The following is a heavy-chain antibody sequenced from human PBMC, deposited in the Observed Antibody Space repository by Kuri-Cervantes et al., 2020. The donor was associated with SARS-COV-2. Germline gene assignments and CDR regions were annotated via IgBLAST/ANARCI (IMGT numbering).Heavy chain of an antibody. J-gene: IGHJ6*03. V-gene: IGHV3-7*04. CDR2: IKQDGSEK. D-gene: IGHD2-21*01. CDR3: ARVAGEGPIYYYYMDV. CDR1: GFTFSSYA. Sequence: GESLKISCAASGFTFSSYAMSWVRQAPGKGLEWVANIKQDGSEKYYVDSVKGRFTISRDNAKNSLYLQMNSLRAEDTAVYYCARVAGEGPIYYYYMDVWGKGTTVTVSS.